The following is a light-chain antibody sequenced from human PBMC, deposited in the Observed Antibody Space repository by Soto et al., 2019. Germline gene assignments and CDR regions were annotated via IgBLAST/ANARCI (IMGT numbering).Light chain of an antibody. CDR3: MQVLQTPQT. V-gene: IGKV2-28*01. J-gene: IGKJ1*01. CDR1: QSLLHSNGHNY. Sequence: DIVMTQSPLSLSVTPGEPASISCRSSQSLLHSNGHNYLDWYVQKPGQSPQLLIYLGSSRASGVPDRFSGGASGTDFTLKISRVEAEDVVIYYCMQVLQTPQTFGQGTKVEVK. CDR2: LGS.